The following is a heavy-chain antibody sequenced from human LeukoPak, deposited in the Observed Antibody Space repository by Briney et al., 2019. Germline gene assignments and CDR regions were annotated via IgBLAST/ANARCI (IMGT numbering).Heavy chain of an antibody. CDR2: INPNSGGT. Sequence: ASVKVSCKASGYTFTGYYMHWVRQAPGQGLEWMGRINPNSGGTNYAQKFQGKLTMTRDTSISTAYMEMSWLRSDDTAVYYCARGPADLTGNFHYWGQGTLVAVSS. V-gene: IGHV1-2*06. CDR1: GYTFTGYY. D-gene: IGHD1-14*01. CDR3: ARGPADLTGNFHY. J-gene: IGHJ4*02.